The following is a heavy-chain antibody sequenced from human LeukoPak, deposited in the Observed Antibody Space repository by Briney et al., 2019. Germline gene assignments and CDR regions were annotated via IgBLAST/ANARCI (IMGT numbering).Heavy chain of an antibody. D-gene: IGHD6-13*01. CDR2: IYYSGST. CDR1: GGSFSGYY. J-gene: IGHJ5*02. Sequence: PSETLSLTCAVYGGSFSGYYWSWIRQPPGKGLEWIGYIYYSGSTNYNPSLKSRVTISVDTSKNQFSLKLSSVTAADTAVYYCARDLAAVYNWFDPWGQGTLVTVSS. V-gene: IGHV4-59*12. CDR3: ARDLAAVYNWFDP.